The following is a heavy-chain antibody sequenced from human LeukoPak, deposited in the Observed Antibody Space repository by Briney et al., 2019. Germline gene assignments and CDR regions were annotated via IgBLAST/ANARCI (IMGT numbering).Heavy chain of an antibody. V-gene: IGHV3-30*02. Sequence: GGSLRLSCAASGFTFSSYGMHWVRQAPGKGLEWVAFIRYDGSNKYYADSVKGRFTISRDNSKNTLYLQMNSLRAEDTAVYYCAKDGSSQLLYLGGHLGYWGQGTLVTVSS. D-gene: IGHD2-2*02. J-gene: IGHJ4*02. CDR2: IRYDGSNK. CDR3: AKDGSSQLLYLGGHLGY. CDR1: GFTFSSYG.